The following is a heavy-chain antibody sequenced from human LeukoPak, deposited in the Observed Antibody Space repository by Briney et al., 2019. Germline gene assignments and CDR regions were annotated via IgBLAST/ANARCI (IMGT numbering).Heavy chain of an antibody. D-gene: IGHD3-22*01. CDR2: IYHSGST. V-gene: IGHV4-38-2*02. Sequence: SETLSLTCTVSGYSISSGYYWGWIRQPPGKGLEWIGSIYHSGSTYYNPSLKSRVTISVDTSKNQFSLKLSSVTAADTAVYYCARVRVHRSQEHYYDSSGYYPNYYYYYYMDVWGQGTLVTVSS. J-gene: IGHJ6*03. CDR1: GYSISSGYY. CDR3: ARVRVHRSQEHYYDSSGYYPNYYYYYYMDV.